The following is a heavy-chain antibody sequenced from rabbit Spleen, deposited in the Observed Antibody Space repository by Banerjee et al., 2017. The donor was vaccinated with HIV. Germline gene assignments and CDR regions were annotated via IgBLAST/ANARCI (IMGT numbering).Heavy chain of an antibody. CDR3: ASAPAYNSAYFTL. CDR2: IYTGSDIT. CDR1: GFSFSDSYY. D-gene: IGHD4-1*01. J-gene: IGHJ4*01. V-gene: IGHV1S45*01. Sequence: QEQLVASGGGLVQPEGSLTLTCTASGFSFSDSYYMCWVRQAPGKGLEWIACIYTGSDITYYANWAKGRFTISKVSSTTVTLQMTSLTVADTATYFCASAPAYNSAYFTLWVPGTLVTVS.